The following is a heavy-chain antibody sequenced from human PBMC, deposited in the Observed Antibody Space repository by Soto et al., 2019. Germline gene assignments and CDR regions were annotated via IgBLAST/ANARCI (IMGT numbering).Heavy chain of an antibody. Sequence: GGSLRLSCTTSGFSFASFAMTWVRQAPGKGLEWVATISGSDGKTYYADSVKGRFSISRDTSRNTLYLQMNSLRADDTAIYYCAKSSYLDYWGQGTRVTSPQ. CDR1: GFSFASFA. CDR3: AKSSYLDY. CDR2: ISGSDGKT. V-gene: IGHV3-23*01. J-gene: IGHJ4*02.